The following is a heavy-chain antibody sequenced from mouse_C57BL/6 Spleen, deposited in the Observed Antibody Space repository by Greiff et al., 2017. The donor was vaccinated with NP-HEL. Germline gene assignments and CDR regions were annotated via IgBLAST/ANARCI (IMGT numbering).Heavy chain of an antibody. V-gene: IGHV14-4*01. D-gene: IGHD2-4*01. CDR1: GFNIKDDY. J-gene: IGHJ3*01. Sequence: VQLQQSGAELVRPGASVKLSCTASGFNIKDDYMHWVKQRPEQGLEWIGWIDPENGDTEYASKFQGKATITADTSSNTAYLQLSSLTSEDTAVYYCTLYDYLLPPAYWGQGTLVTVSA. CDR2: IDPENGDT. CDR3: TLYDYLLPPAY.